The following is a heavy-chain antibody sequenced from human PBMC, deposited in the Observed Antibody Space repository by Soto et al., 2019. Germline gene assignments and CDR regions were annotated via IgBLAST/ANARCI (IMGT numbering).Heavy chain of an antibody. V-gene: IGHV4-39*07. Sequence: SETLSLTCTVSGGSISSTTYSWGWIRQPPGKGLEWIGEINHSGSTNYNPSLKSRVTISVDTSKNQFSLKLRSVTAADTAVYYCARRRRMVRGVTNYYYYGMDVWGQGTTVTVSS. J-gene: IGHJ6*02. D-gene: IGHD3-10*01. CDR3: ARRRRMVRGVTNYYYYGMDV. CDR1: GGSISSTTYS. CDR2: INHSGST.